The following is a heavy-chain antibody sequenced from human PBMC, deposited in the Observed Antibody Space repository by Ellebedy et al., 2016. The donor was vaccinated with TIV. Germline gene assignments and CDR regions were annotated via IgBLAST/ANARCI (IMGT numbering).Heavy chain of an antibody. CDR3: ARYGVGSGLDY. Sequence: GESLKISCAVSGFTFSSFSMHWVRRAPGKGLEWLAVISSDGNNKFYADSVKGRFTVSRDNSKTTLFVEMTSLRVEDTGVYYCARYGVGSGLDYWGQGTLVTVSS. V-gene: IGHV3-30-3*01. CDR2: ISSDGNNK. J-gene: IGHJ4*02. CDR1: GFTFSSFS. D-gene: IGHD6-19*01.